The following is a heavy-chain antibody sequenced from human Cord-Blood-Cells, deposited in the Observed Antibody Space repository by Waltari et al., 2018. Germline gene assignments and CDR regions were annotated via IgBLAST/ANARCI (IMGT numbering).Heavy chain of an antibody. V-gene: IGHV1-69*01. CDR3: AREDSSTSCYY. CDR1: GGTVSSYA. Sequence: QVQLVQSGAEVKKPGSSVKVSCKASGGTVSSYAISWLRQAPGQGIEWMGGIIPIFGTANYAQKYQGRVMITADESTSTAYMELSSLRSEDTAVYYCAREDSSTSCYYWGQGTLVTVSS. J-gene: IGHJ4*02. D-gene: IGHD2-2*01. CDR2: IIPIFGTA.